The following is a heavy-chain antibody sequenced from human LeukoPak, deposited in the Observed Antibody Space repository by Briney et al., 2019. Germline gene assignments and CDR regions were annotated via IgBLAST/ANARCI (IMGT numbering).Heavy chain of an antibody. CDR1: GFTFSSYA. CDR2: ISGSGGST. D-gene: IGHD6-19*01. V-gene: IGHV3-23*01. Sequence: GGSLRLSCAASGFTFSSYAMSWVRQAPGKGLEWVSAISGSGGSTYYADSVKGRFTISRDNSKNTLYLQMNSLRAEDTAVYYCAKGSSGWYRTSPSDYWGQGTLVTVSS. CDR3: AKGSSGWYRTSPSDY. J-gene: IGHJ4*02.